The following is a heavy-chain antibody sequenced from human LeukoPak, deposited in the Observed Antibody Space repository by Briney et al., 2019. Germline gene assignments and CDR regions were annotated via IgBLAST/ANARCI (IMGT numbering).Heavy chain of an antibody. CDR3: ARDRLDTAMVLEPWHFYYGMDV. J-gene: IGHJ6*02. D-gene: IGHD5-18*01. CDR2: INPNSGDA. Sequence: ASVKVSCKASGYTFTGYHMHWVRQAPGQGLEWMGRINPNSGDANYAQKFQGRVTMTRDTSISTAYMELSRLRSDDTAVYYCARDRLDTAMVLEPWHFYYGMDVWGRGTTVTVSS. CDR1: GYTFTGYH. V-gene: IGHV1-2*06.